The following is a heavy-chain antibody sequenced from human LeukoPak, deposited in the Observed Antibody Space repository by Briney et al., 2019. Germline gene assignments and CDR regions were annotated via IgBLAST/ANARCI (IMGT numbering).Heavy chain of an antibody. V-gene: IGHV1-46*01. Sequence: ASVKVSCKASGYTFTSYYMHWVRQAPGQGLEWMGIINPSGGSTSYAQKFQGRVTMTRDTSTSTVYMELSSLRSEDTAVYYCARDLGYCSSTSCYSAWFDPWGQGTLVTVSP. CDR2: INPSGGST. J-gene: IGHJ5*02. D-gene: IGHD2-2*03. CDR3: ARDLGYCSSTSCYSAWFDP. CDR1: GYTFTSYY.